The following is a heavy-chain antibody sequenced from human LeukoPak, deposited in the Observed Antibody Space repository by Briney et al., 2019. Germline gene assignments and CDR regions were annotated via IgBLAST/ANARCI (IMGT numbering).Heavy chain of an antibody. Sequence: GRSLRLSCAASGFTFSSYGMHWVRQAPGKGLEWVAVIWYDGSNKYYADSVKGRFIISRDNSKNTLYLQMNSLRAEDTAVYYCARDLPYYFDYWGQGTLVTVSS. CDR1: GFTFSSYG. CDR3: ARDLPYYFDY. V-gene: IGHV3-33*01. J-gene: IGHJ4*02. CDR2: IWYDGSNK.